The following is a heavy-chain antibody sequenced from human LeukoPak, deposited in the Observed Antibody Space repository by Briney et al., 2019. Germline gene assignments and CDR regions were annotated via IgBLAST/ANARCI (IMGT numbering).Heavy chain of an antibody. CDR3: ARNMVRGVIFPLGY. Sequence: GGSLRLSCAASGFTFSDYYMNRIRQAPGKGLEWVSYISTSGSTKYYADSVKGRFTMSRDNAKNSLYLQMNSLRAEDTAVYYCARNMVRGVIFPLGYWGQGILVTVSS. D-gene: IGHD3-10*01. CDR1: GFTFSDYY. CDR2: ISTSGSTK. J-gene: IGHJ4*02. V-gene: IGHV3-11*01.